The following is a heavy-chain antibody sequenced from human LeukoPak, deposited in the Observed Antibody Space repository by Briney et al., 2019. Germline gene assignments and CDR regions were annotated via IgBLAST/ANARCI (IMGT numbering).Heavy chain of an antibody. D-gene: IGHD2-21*02. V-gene: IGHV3-66*01. J-gene: IGHJ6*02. Sequence: GGSLRLSCAASGFTVSSNYMSWVRQAPGKGLEWVPVIYSGGSTYYADSVKGRFTISRDNSKNTLYLQMNSLRAEDTAVYYCARDYCGGDCYPAYYYYYGMDVWGQGTTVTVSS. CDR2: IYSGGST. CDR1: GFTVSSNY. CDR3: ARDYCGGDCYPAYYYYYGMDV.